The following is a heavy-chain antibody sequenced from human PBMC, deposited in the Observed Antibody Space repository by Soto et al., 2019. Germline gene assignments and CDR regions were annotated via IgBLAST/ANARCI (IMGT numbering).Heavy chain of an antibody. CDR2: INHSGST. CDR3: ARDGRSGSRSYYFDY. CDR1: GGSFSGYY. V-gene: IGHV4-34*01. J-gene: IGHJ4*02. D-gene: IGHD6-6*01. Sequence: SETLSLTCAVYGGSFSGYYGSWIRQPPGKGLEWIGEINHSGSTNYNPSLKSRVTISVDTSKNQFSLKLSSVTAADTAVYYCARDGRSGSRSYYFDYWGQGTLVTVSS.